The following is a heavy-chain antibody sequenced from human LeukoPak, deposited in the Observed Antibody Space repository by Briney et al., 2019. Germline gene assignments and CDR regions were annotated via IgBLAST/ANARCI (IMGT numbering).Heavy chain of an antibody. CDR3: GKTDIYFNPIDY. Sequence: KSSGTLSLTCAVSGVSISTSEWWIWVRQPPGQGLEWIGEIHRDGRTRYNPSLTSRVTMSMDYSKNQFSLNVRFVTAADTAIYYCGKTDIYFNPIDYWGPGSLVTVSS. D-gene: IGHD3-9*01. CDR2: IHRDGRT. J-gene: IGHJ4*02. CDR1: GVSISTSEW. V-gene: IGHV4-4*02.